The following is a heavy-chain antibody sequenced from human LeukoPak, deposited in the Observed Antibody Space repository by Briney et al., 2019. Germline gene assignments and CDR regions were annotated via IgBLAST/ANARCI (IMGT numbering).Heavy chain of an antibody. J-gene: IGHJ4*02. CDR1: GGFISSYY. CDR3: ASGSIVGVLWG. D-gene: IGHD1-26*01. CDR2: IYYSGST. Sequence: SETLSLTCTVSGGFISSYYWSWIRQPPGKGLEWIGYIYYSGSTNYNPSLKSRVTISVDTSKNQFSLKLSSVTAADTAVYYCASGSIVGVLWGWGQGTLVTVSS. V-gene: IGHV4-59*01.